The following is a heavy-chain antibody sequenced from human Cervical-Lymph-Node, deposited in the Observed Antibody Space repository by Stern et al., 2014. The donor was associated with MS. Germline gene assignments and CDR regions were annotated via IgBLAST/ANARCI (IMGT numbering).Heavy chain of an antibody. V-gene: IGHV3-23*01. J-gene: IGHJ4*02. D-gene: IGHD3-10*01. CDR1: GFSFSDYA. CDR3: AKDPFYDSGSFFDY. CDR2: ISGSGTRP. Sequence: VASGFSFSDYAMSWVRQAPGKGLEWVATISGSGTRPYYADSVKGRFTISRHNSKKTLYLQMNSLRAEDTAVYYCAKDPFYDSGSFFDYWGQGILVTVSS.